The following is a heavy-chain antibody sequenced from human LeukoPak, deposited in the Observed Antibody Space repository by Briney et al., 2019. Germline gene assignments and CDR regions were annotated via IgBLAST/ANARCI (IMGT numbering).Heavy chain of an antibody. V-gene: IGHV4-4*07. CDR2: IYTSGST. J-gene: IGHJ3*02. CDR1: GGSISSYY. D-gene: IGHD3-22*01. Sequence: SETLSLTCTVSGGSISSYYWSWIRQPAGKGLEWIGRIYTSGSTNYNPSLKSRVTMSVDTSKNQFSLKLSPVTAADTAVYYCARAVYYYDSSGYYPVDAFDIWGQGTMVTVSS. CDR3: ARAVYYYDSSGYYPVDAFDI.